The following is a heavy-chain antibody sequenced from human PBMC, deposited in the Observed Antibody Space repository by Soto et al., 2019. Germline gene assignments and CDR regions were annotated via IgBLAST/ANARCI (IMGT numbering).Heavy chain of an antibody. J-gene: IGHJ6*02. Sequence: ASVKVSRKGSGYIFVNYGVAWGRQGPGQGLGWMGWISPYTGNTHSATKVQGRLTMTTDTSTSTAYMDLGSLTSDDTAVYYCVMVDNYVTPTPQDVWGQGTTVTVSS. CDR1: GYIFVNYG. D-gene: IGHD3-16*01. CDR2: ISPYTGNT. CDR3: VMVDNYVTPTPQDV. V-gene: IGHV1-18*01.